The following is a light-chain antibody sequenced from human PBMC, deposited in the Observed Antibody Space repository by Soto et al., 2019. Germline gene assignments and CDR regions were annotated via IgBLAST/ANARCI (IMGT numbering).Light chain of an antibody. CDR2: GVS. CDR1: QNFSSSF. Sequence: EIVLTQSPGSLSLSPGERATLSCRASQNFSSSFFAWYQQKRGQAPRLLMYGVSSRAIGVPVRFIGSGSGTDSTLTISRLEPEDFAVYYCQQYASSVTFGQGTKVEIK. J-gene: IGKJ1*01. V-gene: IGKV3-20*01. CDR3: QQYASSVT.